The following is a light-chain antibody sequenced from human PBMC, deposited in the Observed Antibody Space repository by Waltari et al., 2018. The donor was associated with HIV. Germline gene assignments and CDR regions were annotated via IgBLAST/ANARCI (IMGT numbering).Light chain of an antibody. CDR2: DVN. V-gene: IGLV2-14*03. CDR1: NDVGTFTY. CDR3: SSYTGHIAL. Sequence: QSALTQPASVSGSPGQSITISCSNDVGTFTYVSWYQQHPGKAPKVIIYDVNNRPSGVSNRFSGSKSGMTASLTISGLWIEDEADYYCSSYTGHIALFGGGTKLTVL. J-gene: IGLJ2*01.